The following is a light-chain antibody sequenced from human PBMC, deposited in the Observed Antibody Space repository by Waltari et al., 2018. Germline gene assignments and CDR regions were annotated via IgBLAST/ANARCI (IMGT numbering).Light chain of an antibody. V-gene: IGKV3-11*01. Sequence: VLTQSPATLSLSPGERATLSCRASQSVDDYMAWYQQKPGQSPRLLIYDASNRATGIPIRFSGSGFGTDFTLTISSLEPDDFAHYNCQQRRNWPPTFGQGTKVEIK. CDR3: QQRRNWPPT. J-gene: IGKJ1*01. CDR1: QSVDDY. CDR2: DAS.